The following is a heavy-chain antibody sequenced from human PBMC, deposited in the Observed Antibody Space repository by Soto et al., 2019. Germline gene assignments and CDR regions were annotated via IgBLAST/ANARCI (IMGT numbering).Heavy chain of an antibody. CDR1: GYTFTSYD. Sequence: QVQLVQSGAEVKKPGAAVKVSCKASGYTFTSYDINWVRQSTGQGLERMGWMNPNSGNTGYAQKLQGRGTMTRDKALGTDDMVLSSLRSEDTAVYYFARDLSGSSRKDVCDQGPTVIVSS. J-gene: IGHJ6*02. CDR2: MNPNSGNT. CDR3: ARDLSGSSRKDV. V-gene: IGHV1-8*01.